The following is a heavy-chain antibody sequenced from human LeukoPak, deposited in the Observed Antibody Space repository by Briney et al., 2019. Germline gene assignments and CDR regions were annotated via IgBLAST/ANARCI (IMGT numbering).Heavy chain of an antibody. D-gene: IGHD3-10*01. J-gene: IGHJ4*02. CDR3: TLEVGHSGPY. V-gene: IGHV5-10-1*01. CDR2: IDPADSYT. Sequence: GESLEISCKGSGSPFSSYFITWVRQMPGRGLEWMGRIDPADSYTNYSPSFQGHVTISADKSISTAFLQWSSLKASDTAIYYYTLEVGHSGPYGGQGTLVTVSS. CDR1: GSPFSSYF.